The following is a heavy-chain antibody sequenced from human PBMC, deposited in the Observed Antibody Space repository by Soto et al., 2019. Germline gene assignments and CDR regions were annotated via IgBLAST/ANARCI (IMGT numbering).Heavy chain of an antibody. D-gene: IGHD6-19*01. CDR1: GYTLTELS. CDR2: FDPEDGES. V-gene: IGHV1-24*01. CDR3: ATDRGYSSGWYRAFDI. J-gene: IGHJ3*02. Sequence: ASVKVSCKVSGYTLTELSMHWVRQAPGKGLEWMGGFDPEDGESIYAQKFQGRVTMTEDTSTDTAYMELSSLRFEDTFVYYCATDRGYSSGWYRAFDIWGQGTMVTVSS.